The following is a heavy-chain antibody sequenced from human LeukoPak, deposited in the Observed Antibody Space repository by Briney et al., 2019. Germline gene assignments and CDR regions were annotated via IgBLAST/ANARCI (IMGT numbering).Heavy chain of an antibody. CDR2: IRSDSGNT. V-gene: IGHV1-2*06. Sequence: ASVKVSCKASGYTFTQYFIHWVRQAPGQGLEWMGRIRSDSGNTEYAQRFQGRVTMTRDTSFTTVYMELHSLTFDDAAVYYCARDLSSTPNWELDYWGQGALVTVSS. J-gene: IGHJ4*02. CDR1: GYTFTQYF. D-gene: IGHD1-26*01. CDR3: ARDLSSTPNWELDY.